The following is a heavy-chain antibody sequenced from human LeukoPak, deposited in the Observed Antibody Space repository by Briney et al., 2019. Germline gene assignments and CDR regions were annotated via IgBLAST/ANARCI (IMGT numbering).Heavy chain of an antibody. Sequence: SETLSLTCTVSGGSITSGVYWGWIRQPPGKGLEWIGRLHYTGTTYSIPSLRGRVTISEDTSKKQCSLRVTSVTVADTAVYYCATGGSAGWSNPWGQGSLVTVSS. CDR3: ATGGSAGWSNP. D-gene: IGHD2-15*01. V-gene: IGHV4-38-2*02. CDR2: LHYTGTT. J-gene: IGHJ5*02. CDR1: GGSITSGVY.